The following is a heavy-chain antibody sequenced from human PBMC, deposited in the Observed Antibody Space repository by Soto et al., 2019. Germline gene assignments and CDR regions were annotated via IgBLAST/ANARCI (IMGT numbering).Heavy chain of an antibody. V-gene: IGHV3-15*01. CDR2: MKSKSDGGTT. D-gene: IGHD2-15*01. CDR1: GFTFSAAW. Sequence: GGPLRLSCAASGFTFSAAWSRWVRQAPGKGLDWVARMKSKSDGGTTEYAAPVRGRFTISRDDSKNTLYLQMNSLKTEDTAVYYCTTDLWRIAVVVGSTGYFNPWGQGT. J-gene: IGHJ5*02. CDR3: TTDLWRIAVVVGSTGYFNP.